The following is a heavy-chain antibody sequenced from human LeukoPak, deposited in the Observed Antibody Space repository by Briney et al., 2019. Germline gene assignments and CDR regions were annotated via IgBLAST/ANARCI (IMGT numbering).Heavy chain of an antibody. D-gene: IGHD2-2*01. CDR3: AKDTRYCSSTSCYGDFDY. V-gene: IGHV3-23*01. CDR1: GFTFSSYW. J-gene: IGHJ4*02. CDR2: ISGSGGST. Sequence: GGSLRLSCAASGFTFSSYWMSWVRQAPGKGLEWVSAISGSGGSTYYADSVKGRFTISRDNSKNTLYLQMNSLRAEDTAVYYCAKDTRYCSSTSCYGDFDYWGQGTLVTVSS.